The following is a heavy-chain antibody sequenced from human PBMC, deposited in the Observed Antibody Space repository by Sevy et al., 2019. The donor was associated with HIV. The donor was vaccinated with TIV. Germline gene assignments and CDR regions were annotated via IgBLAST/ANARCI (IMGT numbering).Heavy chain of an antibody. CDR3: ARVGEWFSPYDAFDI. J-gene: IGHJ3*02. Sequence: ASVKVSCKASGGTFSSYAISWVRQAPGQGLEWMGGIIPIFGTANYAQKFQGRVTITADESTSTAYMELSSLRSEDTAVYYCARVGEWFSPYDAFDIWGQGTMVTVSS. D-gene: IGHD3-3*01. CDR1: GGTFSSYA. V-gene: IGHV1-69*13. CDR2: IIPIFGTA.